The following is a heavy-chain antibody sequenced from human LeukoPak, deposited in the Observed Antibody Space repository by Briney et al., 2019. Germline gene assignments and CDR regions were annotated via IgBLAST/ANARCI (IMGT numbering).Heavy chain of an antibody. CDR3: ARDQMAYCGGDCYSFFGY. Sequence: ASVKVSCKASGYTFTSYGISWVRQAPGQGLEWLGWISAYNGNTNYAQKLQGRVTMTTDTSTSTAYMELRSLRSDDTAVYYCARDQMAYCGGDCYSFFGYWGQGTLVTVSS. V-gene: IGHV1-18*01. CDR1: GYTFTSYG. CDR2: ISAYNGNT. J-gene: IGHJ4*02. D-gene: IGHD2-21*02.